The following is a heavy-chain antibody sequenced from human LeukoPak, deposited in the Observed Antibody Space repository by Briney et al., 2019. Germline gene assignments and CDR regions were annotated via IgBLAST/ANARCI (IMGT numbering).Heavy chain of an antibody. CDR2: IYYSGST. V-gene: IGHV4-39*07. Sequence: SETLSLTCTVSGGSISSSSYYWGWLRQPPGKGLEWLGSIYYSGSTYYNPSLKSRVTISVDTSKNQFSLKLSSVTAADTAVYYCARVRSHYYMDVWGKGTTVTVSS. CDR1: GGSISSSSYY. CDR3: ARVRSHYYMDV. J-gene: IGHJ6*03.